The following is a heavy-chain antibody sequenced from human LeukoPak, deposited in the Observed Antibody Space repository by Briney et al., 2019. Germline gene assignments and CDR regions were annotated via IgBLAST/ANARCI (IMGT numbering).Heavy chain of an antibody. Sequence: GGSLRLSCSASGFTFSSYGMHWVRQAPGKGLEWVAIIWYDGSNKYYADSVKGRFTISRDNSKNTLYLQMNSLRAEDTAVYYCARAESTWYSGLDYWGQGTMVTVSS. J-gene: IGHJ4*02. V-gene: IGHV3-33*01. D-gene: IGHD6-13*01. CDR1: GFTFSSYG. CDR2: IWYDGSNK. CDR3: ARAESTWYSGLDY.